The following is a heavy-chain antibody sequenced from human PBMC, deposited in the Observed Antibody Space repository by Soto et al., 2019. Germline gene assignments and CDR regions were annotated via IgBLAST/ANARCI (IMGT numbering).Heavy chain of an antibody. J-gene: IGHJ4*02. CDR1: GGTCSSNA. CDR3: AKDLYEWELLFPRIVFDY. D-gene: IGHD1-26*01. CDR2: ISGSGGST. V-gene: IGHV3-23*01. Sequence: GGSVRLSCAAFGGTCSSNAMSWVRQAPGKGLEWVSAISGSGGSTYYADSVKGRFTISRDNSKNTLYLQMNSLRAEDTAVYYCAKDLYEWELLFPRIVFDYWGQGTLVTVSS.